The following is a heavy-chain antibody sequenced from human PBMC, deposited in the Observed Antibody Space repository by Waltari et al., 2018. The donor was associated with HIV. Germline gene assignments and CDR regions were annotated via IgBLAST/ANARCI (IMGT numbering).Heavy chain of an antibody. D-gene: IGHD3-22*01. Sequence: TFTGYDINWVRQATGQGLEWMGWMNPNSGNTGYAQKFQGRVTMTRNTSISTAFMEVSSLRSEDTAVYYCARVYYDSSGYYGAAGYWGQGTLVTVSS. J-gene: IGHJ4*02. CDR2: MNPNSGNT. V-gene: IGHV1-8*01. CDR3: ARVYYDSSGYYGAAGY. CDR1: TFTGYD.